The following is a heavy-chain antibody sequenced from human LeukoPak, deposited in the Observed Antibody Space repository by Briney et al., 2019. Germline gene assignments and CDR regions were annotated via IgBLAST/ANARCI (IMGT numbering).Heavy chain of an antibody. Sequence: SETLSLTCTVSGGSISSGGYYWSWIRQHPGKGLEWIGYIYYSGSTYYNPSLKSRVTISVDTSKNQFSLKLSSVTATDTAVYYCARIGPRRLRVVPAAMFRGKYYGMDVWGKGTTVTVSS. CDR1: GGSISSGGYY. V-gene: IGHV4-31*03. CDR3: ARIGPRRLRVVPAAMFRGKYYGMDV. D-gene: IGHD2-2*01. J-gene: IGHJ6*04. CDR2: IYYSGST.